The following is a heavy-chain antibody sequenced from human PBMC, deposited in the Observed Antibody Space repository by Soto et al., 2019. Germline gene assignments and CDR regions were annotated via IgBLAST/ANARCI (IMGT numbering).Heavy chain of an antibody. CDR1: GFSVSSYS. J-gene: IGHJ6*02. CDR2: ISSSSSYI. D-gene: IGHD2-2*02. CDR3: AREVYCSSTSCYTPYYYGMDV. V-gene: IGHV3-21*01. Sequence: XGCLRLSCAACGFSVSSYSMNWVRQAPGKGLEWVSSISSSSSYIYYADSVKGRFTISRDNAKNSLYLQMNSLRAEDTAVYYCAREVYCSSTSCYTPYYYGMDVWGQRTTVTVSS.